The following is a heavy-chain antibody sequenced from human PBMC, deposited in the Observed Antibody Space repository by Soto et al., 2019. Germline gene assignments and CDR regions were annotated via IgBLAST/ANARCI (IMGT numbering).Heavy chain of an antibody. CDR1: GFSFSRFA. CDR2: ITYDGSNQ. D-gene: IGHD3-10*02. CDR3: ARLFGGYNENHGDEFDI. V-gene: IGHV3-30-3*01. Sequence: QVQLVESGGGVVQPGRSLRLSCAGSGFSFSRFAIHWVRQAPGKGLEWVAVITYDGSNQYYADSVKGRFTVSRDNSKSTVYLQMNSLRSEDTAVYYCARLFGGYNENHGDEFDIWGRGTMVPVSS. J-gene: IGHJ3*02.